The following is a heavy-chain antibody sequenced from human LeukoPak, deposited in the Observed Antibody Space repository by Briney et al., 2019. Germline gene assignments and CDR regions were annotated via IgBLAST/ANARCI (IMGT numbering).Heavy chain of an antibody. J-gene: IGHJ4*02. CDR1: GFTFSSYW. CDR2: IKQDGSEK. Sequence: GGSLRLSCAASGFTFSSYWMSWVRQAPGKGLEWVANIKQDGSEKYYVDSVKGRFTFSRDNTKNSLYVQTNSLRAEDTAVYYCARGGLQYFDSWGQGTLVTVSS. V-gene: IGHV3-7*01. CDR3: ARGGLQYFDS. D-gene: IGHD2-15*01.